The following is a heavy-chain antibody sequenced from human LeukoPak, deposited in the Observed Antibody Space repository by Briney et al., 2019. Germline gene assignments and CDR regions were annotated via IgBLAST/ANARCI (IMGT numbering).Heavy chain of an antibody. CDR3: AKVIGAWFDP. CDR1: GFTFT. Sequence: GGSLRLSCAASGFTFTMSWVRQAPGKGLEWVSTISNSDGKAYYADSVKGRFTISRDNSKNTLYLQMNSLRAEDTAVYYCAKVIGAWFDPWGQGTLVTVSS. D-gene: IGHD5-12*01. V-gene: IGHV3-23*01. J-gene: IGHJ5*02. CDR2: ISNSDGKA.